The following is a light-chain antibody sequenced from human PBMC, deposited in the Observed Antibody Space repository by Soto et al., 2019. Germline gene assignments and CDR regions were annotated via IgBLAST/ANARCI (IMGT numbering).Light chain of an antibody. V-gene: IGKV3-15*01. Sequence: EIVMTQSPATLSVSPGERATLSCRASQSVNRNLAWYQQKPGQAPRLLIHGASTRPTGIPARFSGSGSGTEFTLTISSLQSEDFSVYYCQQYNNWPPWTFGHGTKVEIK. CDR2: GAS. J-gene: IGKJ1*01. CDR1: QSVNRN. CDR3: QQYNNWPPWT.